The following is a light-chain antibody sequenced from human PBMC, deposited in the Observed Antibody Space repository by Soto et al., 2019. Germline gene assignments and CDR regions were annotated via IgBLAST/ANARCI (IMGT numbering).Light chain of an antibody. CDR1: SSDVGGYNY. J-gene: IGLJ1*01. Sequence: QSVLTQPASVSGSPGPSITISCTGTSSDVGGYNYVSWYQQHPGKAPQLMIYEVSNRPSGVSNRFSGSKSGNTASLTISWLQAEDEADYYCSSYTSSSTYVFGTGTKVTV. CDR2: EVS. CDR3: SSYTSSSTYV. V-gene: IGLV2-14*01.